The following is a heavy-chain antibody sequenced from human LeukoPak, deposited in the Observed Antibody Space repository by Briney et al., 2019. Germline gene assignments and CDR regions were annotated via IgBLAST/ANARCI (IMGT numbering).Heavy chain of an antibody. CDR2: ISSSSSYM. CDR1: GFTFSSYS. V-gene: IGHV3-21*01. Sequence: PGGSLRLSCAASGFTFSSYSMNWVRQAPGKGLEWVSSISSSSSYMYYADSVKGRFTISRDNAKNSLYLQMNSLRAEDTAVYYCAREGAYCGGDCYDAFDIWGQGTMVTVSS. D-gene: IGHD2-21*02. CDR3: AREGAYCGGDCYDAFDI. J-gene: IGHJ3*02.